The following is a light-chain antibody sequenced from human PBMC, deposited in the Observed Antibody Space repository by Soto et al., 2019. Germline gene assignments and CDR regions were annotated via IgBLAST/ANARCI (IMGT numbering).Light chain of an antibody. J-gene: IGKJ5*01. V-gene: IGKV1-5*01. CDR3: QQLHGYPIT. CDR2: APS. Sequence: DIQMTQSPSTLSPSVGDRVTITCLASRSISDWLAWHQQKPGKAPKLLIYAPSNFQSGVPSRFSGSGSGTHFTLTISSLQPEDFATYYCQQLHGYPITFGQGTRLEIK. CDR1: RSISDW.